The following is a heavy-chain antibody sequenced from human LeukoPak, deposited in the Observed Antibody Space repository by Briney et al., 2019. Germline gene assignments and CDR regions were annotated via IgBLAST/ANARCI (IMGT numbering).Heavy chain of an antibody. CDR2: ISSSSSTI. CDR1: GFTFSSYS. Sequence: GGSLRLSCAASGFTFSSYSMNWVRQAPGKGLEWVSYISSSSSTIYYADSVKGRFTISRDNAKNTLYLQMNSLRAEDTAVYYCARDRGEKQLWSSKQGYYYYYMDVWGKGTTVTVSS. D-gene: IGHD5-18*01. V-gene: IGHV3-48*01. J-gene: IGHJ6*03. CDR3: ARDRGEKQLWSSKQGYYYYYMDV.